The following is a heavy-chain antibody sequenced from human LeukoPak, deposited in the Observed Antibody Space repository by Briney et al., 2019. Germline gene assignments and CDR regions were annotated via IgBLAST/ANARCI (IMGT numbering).Heavy chain of an antibody. CDR2: MNPNSGNT. Sequence: GASVKVSCKASGYTFTSYDINWVRQATGQGLEWMGWMNPNSGNTGYAQKFQGRVTITRNTSISTAYKELSSLRSEDTAVYYCARFSSYSGSYIDYTDVWGKGTTVTVSS. J-gene: IGHJ6*03. CDR3: ARFSSYSGSYIDYTDV. D-gene: IGHD1-26*01. CDR1: GYTFTSYD. V-gene: IGHV1-8*03.